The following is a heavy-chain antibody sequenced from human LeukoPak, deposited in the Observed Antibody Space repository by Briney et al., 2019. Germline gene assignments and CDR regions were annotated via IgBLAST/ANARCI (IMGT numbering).Heavy chain of an antibody. V-gene: IGHV4-30-4*08. D-gene: IGHD6-13*01. Sequence: SQTVSLTCTVSGGSISSGDYYWSWIRQPPGKGLEWIGYIYYSGSTYYNPSLKSRVTISVDTSKNQFSLKLSSVTAADTAVYYCARVSGQQLYSYWGQGTLVTVSS. J-gene: IGHJ4*02. CDR3: ARVSGQQLYSY. CDR1: GGSISSGDYY. CDR2: IYYSGST.